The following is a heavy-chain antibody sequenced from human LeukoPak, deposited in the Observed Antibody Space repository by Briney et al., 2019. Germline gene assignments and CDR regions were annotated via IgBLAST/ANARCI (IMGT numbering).Heavy chain of an antibody. D-gene: IGHD1-26*01. CDR3: ARATDRYFDY. CDR1: GDSVSSSSAA. CDR2: TYYRSRWYN. V-gene: IGHV6-1*01. Sequence: SQTLSLTCAISGDSVSSSSAAWNWIRQSPSTGLEWLGRTYYRSRWYNDYAVSVKSRITIDPDTSKNQFSLQLNSVAPEDTAVYYCARATDRYFDYWGQGTLVTVSS. J-gene: IGHJ4*02.